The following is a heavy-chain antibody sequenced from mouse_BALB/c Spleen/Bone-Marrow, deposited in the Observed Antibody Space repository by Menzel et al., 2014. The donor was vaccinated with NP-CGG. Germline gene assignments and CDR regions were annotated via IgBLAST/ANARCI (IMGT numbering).Heavy chain of an antibody. CDR2: INPSTGYT. CDR3: AREIYAGYYFDY. Sequence: QVQLQQSGAELAKPGASVKMSCKASGYTFTSYWMHWVKQRPGQGLEWIGYINPSTGYTEYNQKFKDKATLTADKSSSTAYMQLSSLTSEDSAVYYCAREIYAGYYFDYWGQGTTLTVSS. J-gene: IGHJ2*01. CDR1: GYTFTSYW. V-gene: IGHV1-7*01. D-gene: IGHD1-3*01.